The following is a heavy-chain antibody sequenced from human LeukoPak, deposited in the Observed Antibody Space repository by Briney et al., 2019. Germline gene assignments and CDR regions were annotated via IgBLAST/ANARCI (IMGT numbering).Heavy chain of an antibody. V-gene: IGHV4-34*01. CDR2: INHTGST. CDR3: ARRKRSGCSSTSCLLNWFDP. CDR1: GGSFSGYY. Sequence: SETLSLTCAVYGGSFSGYYWSWIRQPPGKGREWIGAINHTGSTNYNPSLTSRVTIPVDTSKNQFSLKLSSVTAADTAVYYCARRKRSGCSSTSCLLNWFDPWGQRTLVTVSS. J-gene: IGHJ5*02. D-gene: IGHD2-2*01.